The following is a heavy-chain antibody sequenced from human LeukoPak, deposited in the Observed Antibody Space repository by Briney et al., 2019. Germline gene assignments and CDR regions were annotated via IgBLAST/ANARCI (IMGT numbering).Heavy chain of an antibody. Sequence: GGSLRLSCAASGFTFSDYYMSWIRQAPGKGLEWVSYISSGSTIYYADSVKGRFTISRDNAKNTLYLQMNSLRAEDTAVYYCARDWSDGYYDSSGYYAYWGQGTLVTVSS. CDR2: ISSGSTI. J-gene: IGHJ4*02. CDR3: ARDWSDGYYDSSGYYAY. CDR1: GFTFSDYY. V-gene: IGHV3-11*04. D-gene: IGHD3-22*01.